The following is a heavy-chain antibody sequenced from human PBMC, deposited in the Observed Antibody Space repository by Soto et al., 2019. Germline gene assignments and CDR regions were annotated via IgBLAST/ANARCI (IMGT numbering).Heavy chain of an antibody. CDR2: ISSSGSTI. CDR3: ARKFGEMATITYYYYYGMDV. D-gene: IGHD5-12*01. J-gene: IGHJ6*02. CDR1: GFTFSDYY. Sequence: PGGSLRLSCAAFGFTFSDYYMSWIRQAPGKGLEWVSYISSSGSTIYYADSVKGRFTISRDNAKNSLYLQMNSLRAEDTAVYYCARKFGEMATITYYYYYGMDVWGQGTTVTVSS. V-gene: IGHV3-11*01.